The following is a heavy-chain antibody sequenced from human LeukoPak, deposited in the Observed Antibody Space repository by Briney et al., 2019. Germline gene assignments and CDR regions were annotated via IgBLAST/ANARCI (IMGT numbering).Heavy chain of an antibody. CDR3: AKVGSSGYYNDY. J-gene: IGHJ4*02. D-gene: IGHD3-22*01. V-gene: IGHV3-23*01. CDR2: ISGSGGST. CDR1: GFTFSSYA. Sequence: GGSLRLSSAASGFTFSSYAMSWVRQAPGKGLEWVSAISGSGGSTYYADSVKGRFTISRDNSKNTLYLQMNSLRAEDTAVYYCAKVGSSGYYNDYWGQGTLVTVSS.